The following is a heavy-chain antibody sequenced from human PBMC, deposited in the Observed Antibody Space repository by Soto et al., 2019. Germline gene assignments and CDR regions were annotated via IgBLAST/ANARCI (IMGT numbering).Heavy chain of an antibody. CDR3: AHRDVARFYFDY. Sequence: QITLKESGPTVVKPTQTLTLTCTLSGFSLSTKEVSVGWIRQPPGKALEWLALIYWDDDKRYSPSLKNRLTITKDTSKNQVVLTMTNMDPGDTATFYCAHRDVARFYFDYWGQGTLVTVTS. J-gene: IGHJ4*02. CDR1: GFSLSTKEVS. V-gene: IGHV2-5*02. CDR2: IYWDDDK.